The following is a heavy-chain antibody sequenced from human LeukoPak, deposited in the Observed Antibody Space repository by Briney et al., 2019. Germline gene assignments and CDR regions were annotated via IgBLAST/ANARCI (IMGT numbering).Heavy chain of an antibody. V-gene: IGHV1-46*01. CDR2: INPHGDGT. CDR1: GYTFSSYY. CDR3: ARDGARGSESEEKFDY. Sequence: ASVKVSCKASGYTFSSYYMHWVRQAPGQGLEWMGIINPHGDGTSYAQRFQGRVTMTRDTSTSTVYMELSSLRSEDTAVYYCARDGARGSESEEKFDYWGQGTLVTVSS. J-gene: IGHJ4*02. D-gene: IGHD3-10*01.